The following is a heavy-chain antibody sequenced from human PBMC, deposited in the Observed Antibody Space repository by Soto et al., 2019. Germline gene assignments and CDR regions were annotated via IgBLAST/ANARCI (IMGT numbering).Heavy chain of an antibody. D-gene: IGHD2-21*01. CDR2: IYYSGST. CDR3: ARETVRGKDSEAFDI. CDR1: GGSINTGGCY. Sequence: PSETLSLTCTGSGGSINTGGCYWSWIRQHPAKGLEWIGYIYYSGSTNYNPSLESRLTISIDTSKNQFSLKLMSVTAADTAVYYCARETVRGKDSEAFDIWGQGTMVTVSS. V-gene: IGHV4-31*03. J-gene: IGHJ3*02.